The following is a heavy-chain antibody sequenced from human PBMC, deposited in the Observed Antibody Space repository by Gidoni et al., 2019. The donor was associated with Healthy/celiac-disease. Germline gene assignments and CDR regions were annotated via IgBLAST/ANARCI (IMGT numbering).Heavy chain of an antibody. J-gene: IGHJ4*02. CDR3: ARVLDSSLVDY. Sequence: QVQLVESGGGVVQPGRSLRLSCAASGFTFSSYGMHWVRQAPGKGMGWVAVLCDDGSNKYYADSVKGRFTISRDNSKNTLYLQMNSLRAEDTAVYYCARVLDSSLVDYWGQGTLVTVSS. D-gene: IGHD6-13*01. CDR1: GFTFSSYG. V-gene: IGHV3-33*01. CDR2: LCDDGSNK.